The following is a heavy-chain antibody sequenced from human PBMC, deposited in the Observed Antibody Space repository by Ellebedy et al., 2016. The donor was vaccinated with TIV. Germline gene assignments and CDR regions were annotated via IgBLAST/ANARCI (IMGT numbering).Heavy chain of an antibody. D-gene: IGHD3-22*01. J-gene: IGHJ3*02. CDR1: GFTFDDYA. CDR2: ISWNSGSI. V-gene: IGHV3-9*01. Sequence: SLKISXAASGFTFDDYAMHWVRQAPGKGLEWVSGISWNSGSIGYADSVKGRFTISRDNAKNSLYLQMNSLRAEDTALYYCAKDSSYYYDSNAFDIWGQGTMVTVSS. CDR3: AKDSSYYYDSNAFDI.